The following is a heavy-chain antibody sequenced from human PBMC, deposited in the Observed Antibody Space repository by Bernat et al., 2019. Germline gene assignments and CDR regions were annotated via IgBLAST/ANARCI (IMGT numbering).Heavy chain of an antibody. CDR3: ARDEFDRSGDAFDI. CDR1: GFTLNSHE. Sequence: EVQLVESGGGLVQPGGSLRLSCAASGFTLNSHEMNWVRQAPGKGLEWISYISSSGTAVHYADSVRGRFTISRDTAKNSLYPQLNSLRVEDTAVYYCARDEFDRSGDAFDIWGQGTMVTVSS. V-gene: IGHV3-48*03. CDR2: ISSSGTAV. D-gene: IGHD3-10*01. J-gene: IGHJ3*02.